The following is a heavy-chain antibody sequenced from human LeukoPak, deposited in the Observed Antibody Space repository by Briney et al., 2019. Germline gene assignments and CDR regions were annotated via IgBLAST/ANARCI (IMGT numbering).Heavy chain of an antibody. D-gene: IGHD3-10*01. Sequence: GASVKVSCKASGGTFSSYAISWVRQAPGQGLEWMGRIIPILGIANYAQKFQGRVTITADKSTSTAYMELSSLRSEDTAMYYCAREFHGSGSYYFWFDPWGQGTLVTVSS. CDR3: AREFHGSGSYYFWFDP. CDR2: IIPILGIA. J-gene: IGHJ5*02. CDR1: GGTFSSYA. V-gene: IGHV1-69*04.